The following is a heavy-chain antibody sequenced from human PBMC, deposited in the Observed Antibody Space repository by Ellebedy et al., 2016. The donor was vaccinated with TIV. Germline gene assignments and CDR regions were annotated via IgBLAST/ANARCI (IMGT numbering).Heavy chain of an antibody. V-gene: IGHV3-23*01. D-gene: IGHD2-2*01. Sequence: GGSLRLXCAASGFTFSSYAMSWVRQAPGKGLEWVSAISGSGGSTYYADSVKGRFTISRDNSKNTLYLQMNSLRAEDTAVYYCAKCYDYYYGMDVWGQGTTVTVSS. J-gene: IGHJ6*02. CDR2: ISGSGGST. CDR1: GFTFSSYA. CDR3: AKCYDYYYGMDV.